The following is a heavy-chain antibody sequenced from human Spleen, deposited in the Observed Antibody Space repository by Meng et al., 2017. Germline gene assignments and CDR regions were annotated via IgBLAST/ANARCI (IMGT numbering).Heavy chain of an antibody. CDR1: GVSFSDSD. D-gene: IGHD6-19*01. V-gene: IGHV3-73*01. J-gene: IGHJ3*02. CDR2: IVTKTKNYAT. Sequence: GESLKISCAVSGVSFSDSDIHWVRQASGKGLEWVGRIVTKTKNYATAYAAPVKGRFTISRDDSVNTGYLQMNSLRSEDTALYYCTVYITGHMWGRGTMVTVSS. CDR3: TVYITGHM.